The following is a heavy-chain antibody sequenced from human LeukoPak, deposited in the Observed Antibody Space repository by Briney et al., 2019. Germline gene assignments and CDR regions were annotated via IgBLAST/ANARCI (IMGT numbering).Heavy chain of an antibody. J-gene: IGHJ6*03. CDR2: ISGSGGST. Sequence: GGSLRLSCAASGFTFSSYAMSWVRQAPGKGLEWVSAISGSGGSTYYADSVKGRFTISRDNSKNTLYLQMNSLRAEDTVVYYCAKYAYSYGYRAYYYYMDVWGKGTTVTVSS. D-gene: IGHD5-18*01. CDR1: GFTFSSYA. V-gene: IGHV3-23*01. CDR3: AKYAYSYGYRAYYYYMDV.